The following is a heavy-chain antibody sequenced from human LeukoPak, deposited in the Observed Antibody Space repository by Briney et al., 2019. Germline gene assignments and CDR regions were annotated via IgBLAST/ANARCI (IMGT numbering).Heavy chain of an antibody. D-gene: IGHD3-16*02. J-gene: IGHJ4*02. Sequence: GASVKVSCKASGYTFTGYYMHWVRQAPGQGLEWMGWINPNSGGTNYAQKFQGRVTMTRDTSISTAYMELRSLRSDDTAVYYCARGSYYDYVWGSYRYGYFDYWGQGTLVTVSS. CDR3: ARGSYYDYVWGSYRYGYFDY. CDR1: GYTFTGYY. CDR2: INPNSGGT. V-gene: IGHV1-2*02.